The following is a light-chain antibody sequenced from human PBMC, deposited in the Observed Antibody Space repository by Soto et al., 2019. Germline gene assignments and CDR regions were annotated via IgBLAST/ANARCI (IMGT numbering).Light chain of an antibody. CDR1: QSVSSTY. Sequence: EIVLTPSPGTLSLSPGARATLSFRGSQSVSSTYLAWYRQKPGQAPRLLIYGASSRAIGIPDRFSGSGSGTDFTLTISRLEPEDFAVYYCHQYGSSRHTFGQGTKVDIK. V-gene: IGKV3-20*01. CDR2: GAS. J-gene: IGKJ2*01. CDR3: HQYGSSRHT.